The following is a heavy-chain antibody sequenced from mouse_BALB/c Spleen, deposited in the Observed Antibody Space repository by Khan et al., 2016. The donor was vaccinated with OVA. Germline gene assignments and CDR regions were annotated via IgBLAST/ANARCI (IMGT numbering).Heavy chain of an antibody. CDR2: ISSDSITL. J-gene: IGHJ3*01. Sequence: EVELVESGGGLVQPGGSRKLACAASGFTFSSFGMHWVRQAPEKGLEWVAYISSDSITLSYADTVKGRFTISRDNPRNTLFLQMTSLRYEDTAMYYCARGNWACFAYWGQGTVVTVSA. CDR1: GFTFSSFG. CDR3: ARGNWACFAY. D-gene: IGHD4-1*01. V-gene: IGHV5-17*02.